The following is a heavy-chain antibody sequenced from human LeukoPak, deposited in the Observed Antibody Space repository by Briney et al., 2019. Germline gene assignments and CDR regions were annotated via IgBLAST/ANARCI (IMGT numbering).Heavy chain of an antibody. V-gene: IGHV3-21*06. CDR3: TRVGYIDEGVDY. J-gene: IGHJ4*02. Sequence: GGSLRLSCAASGFTFSSYSMNWVRQAPGKGLEWVSSISSSSSYIYYADSVKGRFTISRDNAKNSLYLQMNSLRAEDTAIYYCTRVGYIDEGVDYWGQGTLVTVSS. CDR1: GFTFSSYS. D-gene: IGHD5-24*01. CDR2: ISSSSSYI.